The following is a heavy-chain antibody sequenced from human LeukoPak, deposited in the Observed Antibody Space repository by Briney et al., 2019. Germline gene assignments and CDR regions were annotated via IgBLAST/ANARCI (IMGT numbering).Heavy chain of an antibody. CDR1: GFTFSSYA. CDR2: IRYDGSNK. Sequence: PGRSLRLSCAASGFTFSSYAMHWVRQAPGKGLEWVAFIRYDGSNKYYADSVKGRFTISRDNSKNTLYLQMNSLRAEDTAVYYCAKLGEGRDYWGQGTLVTVSS. V-gene: IGHV3-30*02. CDR3: AKLGEGRDY. D-gene: IGHD3-16*01. J-gene: IGHJ4*02.